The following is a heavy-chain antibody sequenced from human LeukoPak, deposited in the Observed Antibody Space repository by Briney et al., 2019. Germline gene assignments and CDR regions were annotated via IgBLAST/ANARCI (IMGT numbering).Heavy chain of an antibody. V-gene: IGHV4-34*01. D-gene: IGHD2-2*01. CDR1: GVSFSGYY. CDR2: INHSGST. CDR3: ARGDIVVVPALDY. J-gene: IGHJ4*02. Sequence: SETLSLTCAVYGVSFSGYYWSWIRQPPGKGLEWVGEINHSGSTNYNPSPMNGVTISEDTSKNQFTLKLSSVTAADTAVYYCARGDIVVVPALDYWGQGTLVTVSS.